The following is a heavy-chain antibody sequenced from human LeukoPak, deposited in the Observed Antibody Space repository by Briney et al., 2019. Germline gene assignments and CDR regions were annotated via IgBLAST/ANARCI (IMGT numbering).Heavy chain of an antibody. Sequence: ESGPTLVKPTKTLTLTCTFSGFSLSTSGMRVSWIRQPPGKALEWLARIDWDDDKFYSTSLKTRLTISKDTSKNQVVLTMTNMDPVDTATYYCARTLDYGGNTGFDYWGQGTLVTVSS. J-gene: IGHJ4*02. D-gene: IGHD4-23*01. CDR3: ARTLDYGGNTGFDY. CDR2: IDWDDDK. V-gene: IGHV2-70*04. CDR1: GFSLSTSGMR.